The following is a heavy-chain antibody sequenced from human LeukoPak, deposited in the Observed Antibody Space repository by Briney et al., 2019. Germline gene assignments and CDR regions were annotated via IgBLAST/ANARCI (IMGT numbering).Heavy chain of an antibody. CDR1: GGSFRGYY. Sequence: NSSETLSLTCAVYGGSFRGYYWSWIRQPPGKGLEWIGEISHSGSTNHNPSLKSRVTISEDTSKSQFSLKLSAVTAADTALYYCARGGIATPGVGGYLDYGGQGIFVTVSS. D-gene: IGHD6-13*01. CDR3: ARGGIATPGVGGYLDY. J-gene: IGHJ4*02. CDR2: ISHSGST. V-gene: IGHV4-34*01.